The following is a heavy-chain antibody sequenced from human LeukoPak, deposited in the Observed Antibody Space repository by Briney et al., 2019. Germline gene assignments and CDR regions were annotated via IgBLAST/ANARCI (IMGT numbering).Heavy chain of an antibody. CDR3: ACGSGSFFDS. CDR2: INSDGSST. CDR1: GFTFTSYW. V-gene: IGHV3-74*01. J-gene: IGHJ4*02. Sequence: GGSLRLSCAASGFTFTSYWMHWVRQAPGKGLVWVSRINSDGSSTVYADSVKGRFSISRDNAKNTLYLQMNCLRAEDTVVYYCACGSGSFFDSWGQGTLVTVSS. D-gene: IGHD3-10*01.